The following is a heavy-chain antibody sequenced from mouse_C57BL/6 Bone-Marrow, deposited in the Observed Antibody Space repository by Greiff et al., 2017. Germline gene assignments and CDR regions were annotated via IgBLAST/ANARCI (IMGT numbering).Heavy chain of an antibody. CDR2: IDPSDSYT. J-gene: IGHJ4*01. V-gene: IGHV1-69*01. Sequence: QVQLQQPGAELVMPGASVKLSCKASGYTFTSYWMHWVKQRPGQGLGWIGEIDPSDSYTNYNQKFKGKSTLTVDKSSSTAYMQHSSLTSEDSAVYYCARGRLYDGYYYYDIDYWGQGTSVTVSA. D-gene: IGHD2-3*01. CDR1: GYTFTSYW. CDR3: ARGRLYDGYYYYDIDY.